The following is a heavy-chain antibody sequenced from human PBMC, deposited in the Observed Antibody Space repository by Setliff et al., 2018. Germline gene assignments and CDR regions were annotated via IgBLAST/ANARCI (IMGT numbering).Heavy chain of an antibody. J-gene: IGHJ5*02. CDR3: AREKGPAAHWNWFDP. Sequence: GASVKVSCKASGGTFSSYDISWVRQAPGQGLEWMGRIIPIFGTANYAQKFQGRVTITADKSTSTAYMELSRLRSEDTAVYYCAREKGPAAHWNWFDPWGQGTLVTVSS. CDR1: GGTFSSYD. CDR2: IIPIFGTA. D-gene: IGHD2-2*01. V-gene: IGHV1-69*06.